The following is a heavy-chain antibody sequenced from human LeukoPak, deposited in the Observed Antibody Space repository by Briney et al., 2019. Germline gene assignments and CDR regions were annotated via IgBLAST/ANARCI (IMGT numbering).Heavy chain of an antibody. J-gene: IGHJ4*02. CDR1: GFTFSSYA. CDR3: ARGQDGDYGGYYFDY. V-gene: IGHV3-30-3*01. D-gene: IGHD4-17*01. Sequence: GGSLRLSCAASGFTFSSYAMHWVRQAPGKGLEWVVVISYDGSNKYYADSVKGRFTISRDNSKNTLYLQMNSLRAEDTAVYYCARGQDGDYGGYYFDYWGQGTLVTVSS. CDR2: ISYDGSNK.